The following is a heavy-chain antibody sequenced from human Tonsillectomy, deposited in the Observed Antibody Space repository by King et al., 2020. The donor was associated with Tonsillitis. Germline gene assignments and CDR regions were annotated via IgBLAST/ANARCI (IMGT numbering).Heavy chain of an antibody. V-gene: IGHV3-66*01. CDR1: GFTVSSNY. Sequence: VQLVESGGGLVQPGGSLRLSCAASGFTVSSNYMSWVRQAPGKGLEWVSVIYSGGSTYYEDSVKGRFTISRNNSKNTLYLQMNSLIAEDTAVYYCARGMAGYSCPWSVRRPSDAFDIWGQGTMVTVSS. CDR2: IYSGGST. D-gene: IGHD6-13*01. J-gene: IGHJ3*02. CDR3: ARGMAGYSCPWSVRRPSDAFDI.